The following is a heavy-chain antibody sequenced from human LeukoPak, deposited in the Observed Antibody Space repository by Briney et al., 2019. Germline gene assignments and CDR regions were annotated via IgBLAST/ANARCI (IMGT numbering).Heavy chain of an antibody. D-gene: IGHD2-8*01. CDR1: GYTFTNYD. J-gene: IGHJ4*02. V-gene: IGHV1-8*01. Sequence: ASVKVSCKASGYTFTNYDINWVRQATGQGLEWMGRMNPNSGNTGYPQKFQDRVTMTRDTSISTAYMELSSLRSEDTAVYYCARVYGPIDYWGQGTLVTVSS. CDR3: ARVYGPIDY. CDR2: MNPNSGNT.